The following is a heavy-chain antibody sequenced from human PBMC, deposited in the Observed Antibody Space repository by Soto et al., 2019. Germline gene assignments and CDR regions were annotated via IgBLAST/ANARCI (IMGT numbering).Heavy chain of an antibody. V-gene: IGHV3-74*01. CDR3: AKGDTILTDY. CDR2: IDNDGSTT. D-gene: IGHD2-2*02. CDR1: GLAFGNYW. Sequence: EVQLVESGGGLVQPGESLRLSCAASGLAFGNYWMHWVRQAPGKGLVWVSRIDNDGSTTAYADSVEGRFIISRDNAKNTVDLQMDDLEVEDTAVYYCAKGDTILTDYWGQGTLVIVSS. J-gene: IGHJ4*02.